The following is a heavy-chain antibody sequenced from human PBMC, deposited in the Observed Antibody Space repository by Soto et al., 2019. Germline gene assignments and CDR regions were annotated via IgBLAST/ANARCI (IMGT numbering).Heavy chain of an antibody. CDR3: AANGDY. CDR1: GGSITSSSYY. V-gene: IGHV4-39*01. Sequence: QLQLQESGPGLVKPSETLSLTCTVSGGSITSSSYYWGWIRQPPGKGLEWIGNIYYPGSTSYNPSLSSRVSIYVDTSKNQFSLQLNSVTAADTAVYYCAANGDYWGQGTLVTVSS. D-gene: IGHD2-8*01. CDR2: IYYPGST. J-gene: IGHJ4*02.